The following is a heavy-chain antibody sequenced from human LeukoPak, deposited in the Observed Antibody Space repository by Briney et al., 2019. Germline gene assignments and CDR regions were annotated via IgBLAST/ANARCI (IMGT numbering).Heavy chain of an antibody. CDR1: GYSFTSSW. D-gene: IGHD5-18*01. Sequence: GESLKISCKGPGYSFTSSWIGWVRQMPGKGLEWMGIIYPGDSDTRYSPSFQGQVTISADKSNSTAYLQWSSLKASDTTMYYCARLGGSIQLWNPYYYYMDVWGKGTTVTVSS. CDR3: ARLGGSIQLWNPYYYYMDV. J-gene: IGHJ6*03. V-gene: IGHV5-51*01. CDR2: IYPGDSDT.